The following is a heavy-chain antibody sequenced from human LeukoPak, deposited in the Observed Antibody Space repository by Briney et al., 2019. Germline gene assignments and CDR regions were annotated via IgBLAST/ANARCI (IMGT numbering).Heavy chain of an antibody. CDR2: ISYDGSNK. D-gene: IGHD5-12*01. CDR3: AKVGSGYEARTYYFDY. J-gene: IGHJ4*02. V-gene: IGHV3-30-3*01. Sequence: GSLRLSCAASGFTFSSYAMHWVRQAPGKGLEWVAVISYDGSNKYYADSVKGRFTISRDNSKNTLYLQMNSLRAEDTAVYYCAKVGSGYEARTYYFDYWGQGTLVTVSS. CDR1: GFTFSSYA.